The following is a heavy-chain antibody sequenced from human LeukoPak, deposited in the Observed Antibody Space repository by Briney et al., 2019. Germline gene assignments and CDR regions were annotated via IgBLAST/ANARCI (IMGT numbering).Heavy chain of an antibody. D-gene: IGHD6-19*01. V-gene: IGHV3-30*18. CDR2: ISYDGSNK. J-gene: IGHJ4*02. CDR1: GFTFSSYA. Sequence: GGSLRLSCAASGFTFSSYAMSWVRQAPGKGLEWVAVISYDGSNKYYADSVKGRFTISRDNSKNTLYLQMNSLRAEDTAVYYCAKDRADSSVFDYWGQGTLVTVSS. CDR3: AKDRADSSVFDY.